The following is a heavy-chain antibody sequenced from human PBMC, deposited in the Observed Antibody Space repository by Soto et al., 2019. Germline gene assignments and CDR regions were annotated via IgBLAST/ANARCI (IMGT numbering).Heavy chain of an antibody. CDR1: GFTFTTSA. J-gene: IGHJ3*02. CDR3: VADPTDIIQLRQEDDAFEI. V-gene: IGHV1-58*01. D-gene: IGHD1-1*01. CDR2: IVVASGDT. Sequence: SVKVSCKASGFTFTTSAVQWVRQTRGQRLEWIGWIVVASGDTNYAQKFQERVTITRDVSTSTAYMDLSSLRSEDTAVYYCVADPTDIIQLRQEDDAFEIWGQGTMGTVSS.